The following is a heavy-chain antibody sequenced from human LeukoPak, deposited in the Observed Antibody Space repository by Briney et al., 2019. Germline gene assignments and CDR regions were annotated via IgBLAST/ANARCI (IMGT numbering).Heavy chain of an antibody. CDR1: GFTFDDYG. D-gene: IGHD6-6*01. CDR3: ARVPQSYSSSPLGGQH. Sequence: GGSLRLSCAASGFTFDDYGMSWVRQAPGKGLEWVSGINWNGGSTGYADSVKGRFTISRDNAKNSLYLQMNSLRSEDTAVYYCARVPQSYSSSPLGGQHWGQGTLVTVSS. CDR2: INWNGGST. J-gene: IGHJ1*01. V-gene: IGHV3-20*04.